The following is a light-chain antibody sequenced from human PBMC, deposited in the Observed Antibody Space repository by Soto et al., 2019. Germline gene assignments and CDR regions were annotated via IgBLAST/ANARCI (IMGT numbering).Light chain of an antibody. V-gene: IGKV1-39*01. Sequence: DIQMTQSPSSLSASVGDRVTITCRASQSISSYLNWYQQKPGKAPKVLIYAASSLQSGVPSRFSGSGYGTDFTLTISSLQPEDFATYYCLQLNRYPLTFGQGTRLEIK. CDR1: QSISSY. J-gene: IGKJ5*01. CDR3: LQLNRYPLT. CDR2: AAS.